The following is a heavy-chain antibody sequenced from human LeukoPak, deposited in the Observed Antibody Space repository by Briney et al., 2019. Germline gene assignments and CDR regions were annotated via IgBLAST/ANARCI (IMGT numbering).Heavy chain of an antibody. Sequence: PSETLSLTCSASGGSITSYYWSWIRQPPGKGLEWIGYIYYTGSTRSTNYNPSLKSRVTISEDTSENQFSLSLSSVTAADTAVYFCARKHSSGWLFDYWGQGALVTVSS. J-gene: IGHJ4*02. CDR1: GGSITSYY. CDR2: IYYTGSTRST. V-gene: IGHV4-59*01. CDR3: ARKHSSGWLFDY. D-gene: IGHD6-19*01.